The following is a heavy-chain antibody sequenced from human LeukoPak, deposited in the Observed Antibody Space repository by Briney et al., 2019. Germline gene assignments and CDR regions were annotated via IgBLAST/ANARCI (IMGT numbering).Heavy chain of an antibody. J-gene: IGHJ4*02. D-gene: IGHD2-15*01. CDR3: ARHSGKGLFDY. V-gene: IGHV5-51*07. Sequence: GEFLNFCAECALYSFSNYWICWVHHMAGELLWWMGIIYPGESDTRYSPSFQGQVTISADKSISTAYLQWSSLKASDTAMYYCARHSGKGLFDYWGQGTLVTVSS. CDR2: IYPGESDT. CDR1: LYSFSNYW.